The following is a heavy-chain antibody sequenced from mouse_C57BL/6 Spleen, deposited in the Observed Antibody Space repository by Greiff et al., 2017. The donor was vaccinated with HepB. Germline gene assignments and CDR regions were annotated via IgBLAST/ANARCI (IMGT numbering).Heavy chain of an antibody. D-gene: IGHD1-1*01. J-gene: IGHJ1*03. CDR1: GYAFSSSW. Sequence: VQRVESGPELVKPGASVKISCKASGYAFSSSWMNWVKQRPGKGLEWIGRIYPGDGDTNYNGKFKGKATLTADKSSSTAYMQLSSLTSEDSAVYFCHYYGSSYGYFDVWGTGTTVTVSS. CDR2: IYPGDGDT. V-gene: IGHV1-82*01. CDR3: HYYGSSYGYFDV.